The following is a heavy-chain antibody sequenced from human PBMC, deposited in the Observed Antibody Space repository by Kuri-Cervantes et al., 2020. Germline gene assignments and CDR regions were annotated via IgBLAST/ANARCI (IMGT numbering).Heavy chain of an antibody. Sequence: GESLKISCAASGFTFSSYDMQWVRQATGKGLEWVSAIGTAGDTYYPGSVKGRFTISRENAKNSLYLQMNSLRAGDTAVYYCARAHTSSRYYDFWSGYYYGMDVWGQGTTVTVSS. J-gene: IGHJ6*02. V-gene: IGHV3-13*01. CDR2: IGTAGDT. D-gene: IGHD3-3*01. CDR3: ARAHTSSRYYDFWSGYYYGMDV. CDR1: GFTFSSYD.